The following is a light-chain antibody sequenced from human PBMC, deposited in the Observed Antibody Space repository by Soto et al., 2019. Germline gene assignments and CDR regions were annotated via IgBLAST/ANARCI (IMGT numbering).Light chain of an antibody. CDR3: MQALQTPVT. CDR2: LGS. Sequence: DIVVTQSPLSLPVTPGEPASISCRSSQSLLHSNGYNYLDWYLQKPGQSPQLLIYLGSNRASGVPDRFRGSGSGTDFTLQISRVEAEDVGVYYCMQALQTPVTFGQGTKVEIK. V-gene: IGKV2-28*01. J-gene: IGKJ1*01. CDR1: QSLLHSNGYNY.